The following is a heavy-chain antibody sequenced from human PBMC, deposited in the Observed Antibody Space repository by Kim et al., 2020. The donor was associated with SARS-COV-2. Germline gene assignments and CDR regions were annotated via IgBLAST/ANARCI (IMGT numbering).Heavy chain of an antibody. J-gene: IGHJ6*02. D-gene: IGHD4-17*01. Sequence: GGSLRLSCAASGFTFSSYSMNWVRQAPGKGLEWVSSISSSSSYIYYADSVKGRFTISRDNAKNSLYLQMNSLRAEDTAVYYCARGGDYDYYYYYGMDVWGQGTTVTVSS. CDR1: GFTFSSYS. CDR3: ARGGDYDYYYYYGMDV. V-gene: IGHV3-21*01. CDR2: ISSSSSYI.